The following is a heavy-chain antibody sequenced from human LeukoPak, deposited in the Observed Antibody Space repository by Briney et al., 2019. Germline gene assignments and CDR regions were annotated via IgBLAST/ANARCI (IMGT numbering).Heavy chain of an antibody. D-gene: IGHD2-2*01. CDR2: MNPNSGNT. V-gene: IGHV1-8*01. Sequence: GASVKVSCKASGYTFTSYDINWVRQAPGQGREWMGWMNPNSGNTGYAQKFQGRVTMTRNTSISTAYMELSSLRSGDTAVYYCARARTGYYFDYWGQGTLVTVSS. CDR1: GYTFTSYD. J-gene: IGHJ4*02. CDR3: ARARTGYYFDY.